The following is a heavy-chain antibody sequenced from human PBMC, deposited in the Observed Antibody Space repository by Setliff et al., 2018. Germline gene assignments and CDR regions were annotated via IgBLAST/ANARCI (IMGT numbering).Heavy chain of an antibody. J-gene: IGHJ5*02. CDR1: GDSISSGYYY. CDR2: FYTSGNT. Sequence: SETLSLTCTVSGDSISSGYYYWTWIRQSAGKGLEWIGHFYTSGNTNYNPSLKSRVTISVDTSKNLFSLKLSSVTAADTAVYYCARELYYYGSGSWTFDPWGQGTLVTVSS. CDR3: ARELYYYGSGSWTFDP. V-gene: IGHV4-61*09. D-gene: IGHD3-10*01.